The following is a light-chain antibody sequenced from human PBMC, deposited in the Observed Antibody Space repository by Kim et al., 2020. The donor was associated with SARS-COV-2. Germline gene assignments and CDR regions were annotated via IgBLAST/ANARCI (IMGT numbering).Light chain of an antibody. J-gene: IGLJ2*01. CDR1: SLRSYY. Sequence: SSELTQEPAVSVALGQTVRITCQGDSLRSYYATWYQQKSGQAPVLVFYGKNNRPSGIPDRFSGSSSGNTASLTITGAQATDEADYYCKSRDSRGKVVFGGGTQLTVL. V-gene: IGLV3-19*01. CDR2: GKN. CDR3: KSRDSRGKVV.